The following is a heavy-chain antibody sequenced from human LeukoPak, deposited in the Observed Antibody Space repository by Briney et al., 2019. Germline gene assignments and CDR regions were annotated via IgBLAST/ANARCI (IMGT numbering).Heavy chain of an antibody. CDR3: ARGGNYGDYDGYFDY. Sequence: PSETLSLTCTVSGGSISSYYWSWIRQPPEKGLEWIGYIYYSGSTNYNPSLRSRVTISVDTSKNQFSLKLSSVTAADTAVYYCARGGNYGDYDGYFDYWGQGTLVTVSS. J-gene: IGHJ4*02. CDR2: IYYSGST. V-gene: IGHV4-59*08. D-gene: IGHD4-17*01. CDR1: GGSISSYY.